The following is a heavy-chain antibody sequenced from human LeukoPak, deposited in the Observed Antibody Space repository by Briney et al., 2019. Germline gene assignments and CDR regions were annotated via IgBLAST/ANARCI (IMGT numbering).Heavy chain of an antibody. D-gene: IGHD3-10*02. J-gene: IGHJ3*02. Sequence: PSETLSLTCTVSGGSISSYYWSWIRQPPGKGQEWIGYIYYSGSTNYNPSLKSRVTISVDTSKNQFSLKLSPVTAADTAVYYCARHVRGAFDIWGQGTMVTVSS. CDR3: ARHVRGAFDI. V-gene: IGHV4-59*08. CDR1: GGSISSYY. CDR2: IYYSGST.